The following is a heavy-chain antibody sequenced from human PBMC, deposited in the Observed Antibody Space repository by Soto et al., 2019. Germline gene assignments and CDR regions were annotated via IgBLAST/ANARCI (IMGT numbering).Heavy chain of an antibody. Sequence: EVQLVESGGGLVQPGGSLRLSCAASGFTFSSYSMNWVRQVPGKGLEWVSYISSSGYTIYYADSVKGRFTISRDNAKNSLYLQIQSLRAEDTDVYYCGRDPPDIWGQGTMVTVSS. V-gene: IGHV3-48*01. CDR1: GFTFSSYS. J-gene: IGHJ3*02. CDR3: GRDPPDI. CDR2: ISSSGYTI.